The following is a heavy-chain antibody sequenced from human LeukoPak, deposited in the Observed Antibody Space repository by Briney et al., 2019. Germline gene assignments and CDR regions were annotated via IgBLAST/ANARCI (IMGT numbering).Heavy chain of an antibody. CDR1: GFSLIDYN. J-gene: IGHJ6*02. CDR3: AREGWGGDYYNGMDV. D-gene: IGHD3-16*01. Sequence: PGGSLRLSCVSSGFSLIDYNFNWVRQAPGKGLEWVSYISKTSSYIYYADSLKGRFTISRDNARNSVSLEMHSLRVEDTAVYYCAREGWGGDYYNGMDVWGQGTAVTVSS. CDR2: ISKTSSYI. V-gene: IGHV3-21*04.